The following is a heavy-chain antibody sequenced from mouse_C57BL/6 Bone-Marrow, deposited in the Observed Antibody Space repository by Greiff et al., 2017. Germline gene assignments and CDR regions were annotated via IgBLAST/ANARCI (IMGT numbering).Heavy chain of an antibody. CDR2: IDPETGGT. J-gene: IGHJ2*01. D-gene: IGHD1-1*01. CDR3: TRRVLRD. V-gene: IGHV1-15*01. Sequence: LVESGAELVRPGASVTLSCKASGYTFTDYEMHWVKQTPVHGLEWIGAIDPETGGTAYNQKFKGKAILTADKSSSTAYMELRSLTSEDSAVYYCTRRVLRDWGQGTTLTVSS. CDR1: GYTFTDYE.